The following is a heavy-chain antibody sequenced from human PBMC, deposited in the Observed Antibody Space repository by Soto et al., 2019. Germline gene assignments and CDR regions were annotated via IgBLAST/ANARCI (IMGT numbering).Heavy chain of an antibody. CDR3: AKDGDAKQLVCYRCPRPNWFDP. J-gene: IGHJ5*02. D-gene: IGHD6-13*01. V-gene: IGHV3-23*01. Sequence: GGSLRLSCAASGFTFSSYAMSWVRQAPGKGLEWVSAISGSGGSTYYADSVKGRFTISRDNSKNTLYLQMNSLRAEDTAVYYCAKDGDAKQLVCYRCPRPNWFDPWGQGTLVTVSS. CDR2: ISGSGGST. CDR1: GFTFSSYA.